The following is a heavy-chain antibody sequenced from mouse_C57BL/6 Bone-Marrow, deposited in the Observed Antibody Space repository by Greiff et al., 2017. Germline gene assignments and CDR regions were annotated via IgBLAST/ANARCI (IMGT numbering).Heavy chain of an antibody. CDR1: GYTFTSYC. CDR2: IHPNSGST. CDR3: AEYGYYPFDK. D-gene: IGHD2-10*02. V-gene: IGHV1-64*01. Sequence: QVQLKQPGAELVKPGASVKLSCKASGYTFTSYCLHWVKQRPGQGLEWIGMIHPNSGSTNYNEKFKSKATLTVDKSSSTAYMQLSSLTSEDSAVYYCAEYGYYPFDKWGQGTTLTVTA. J-gene: IGHJ2*01.